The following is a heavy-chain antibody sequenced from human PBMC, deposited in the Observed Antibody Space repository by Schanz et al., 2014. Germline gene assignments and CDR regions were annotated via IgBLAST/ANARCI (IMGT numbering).Heavy chain of an antibody. CDR3: ARFLARYQYYGVDV. D-gene: IGHD3-3*01. Sequence: VQLVESGGDLVKPGGSLRLSCAASGFTFSDYYMAWIRQAPGKGLEWVSHISGSSIHKNYADSVKGRFSISRDNGETSVYLQINSLRVEDTAVYYCARFLARYQYYGVDVWGQGTTVIVS. CDR1: GFTFSDYY. CDR2: ISGSSIHK. V-gene: IGHV3-11*05. J-gene: IGHJ6*02.